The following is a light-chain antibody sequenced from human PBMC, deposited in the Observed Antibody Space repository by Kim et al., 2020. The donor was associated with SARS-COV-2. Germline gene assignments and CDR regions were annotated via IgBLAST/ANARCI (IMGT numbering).Light chain of an antibody. V-gene: IGLV3-9*01. Sequence: SLALGQTARITCGGNNIGSKSVPWYQKKPGQAPVLVIYRDSNRPSGIPERFSGSNSGNTATLTISRAQAGDEADYYCQVWDSSTAVFGGGTQLTVL. J-gene: IGLJ3*02. CDR1: NIGSKS. CDR2: RDS. CDR3: QVWDSSTAV.